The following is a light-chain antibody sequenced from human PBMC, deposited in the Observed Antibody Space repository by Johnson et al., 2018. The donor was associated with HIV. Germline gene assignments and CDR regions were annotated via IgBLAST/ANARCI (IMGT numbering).Light chain of an antibody. CDR2: ENN. J-gene: IGLJ1*01. CDR1: SSNIGNNY. Sequence: QSVLTQPPSVSAAPGQKVTISCSGSSSNIGNNYVSWYQQLPGTAPKLLLYENNKRPSGITGRSSCLKSGMSSPLGPTGPQTGDEADYYCGTWDSCLKVFGAGT. CDR3: GTWDSCLKV. V-gene: IGLV1-51*02.